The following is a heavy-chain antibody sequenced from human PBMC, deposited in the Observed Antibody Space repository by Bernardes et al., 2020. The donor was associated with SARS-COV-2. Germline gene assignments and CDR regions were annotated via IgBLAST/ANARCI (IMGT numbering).Heavy chain of an antibody. CDR1: GFTFSSYG. V-gene: IGHV3-30*18. CDR3: AKVSGMATIPL. D-gene: IGHD5-12*01. Sequence: GGSLRLFCAASGFTFSSYGIHWVRQAPGKGLEWVAVVSYDGSKKYYADSVKGRFTISRDNSKNTLYLQMNSLRDEDTAVYYCAKVSGMATIPLWGQGTLVSVSS. J-gene: IGHJ4*02. CDR2: VSYDGSKK.